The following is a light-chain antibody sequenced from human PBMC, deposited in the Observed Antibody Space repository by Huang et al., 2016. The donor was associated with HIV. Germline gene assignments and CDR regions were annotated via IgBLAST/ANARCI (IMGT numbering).Light chain of an antibody. V-gene: IGKV3-15*01. Sequence: EIVMTQSPATLSVSPGQRVTLSCRANRSVSTNLAWYQQRHGQAPSLLIYGSSTRAPGSPARFSGSGSGTDFSLTISSRQSEDFALYYCHQYNNWLLSFGGGTRV. CDR1: RSVSTN. CDR2: GSS. J-gene: IGKJ4*01. CDR3: HQYNNWLLS.